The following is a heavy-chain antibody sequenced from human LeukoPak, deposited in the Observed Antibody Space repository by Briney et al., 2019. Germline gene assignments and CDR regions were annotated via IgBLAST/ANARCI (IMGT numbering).Heavy chain of an antibody. J-gene: IGHJ4*02. CDR2: IIPILGIA. D-gene: IGHD3-22*01. CDR1: GGTFSSYA. Sequence: SVKVSCKASGGTFSSYAISWVPQAPGQGLEWMGRIIPILGIANYAQKFQGRVTITADKSTSTAYMELGSLRSEDTAVYYCARDRTPYYYDSSGYYAFDYWGQGTLVTVSS. V-gene: IGHV1-69*04. CDR3: ARDRTPYYYDSSGYYAFDY.